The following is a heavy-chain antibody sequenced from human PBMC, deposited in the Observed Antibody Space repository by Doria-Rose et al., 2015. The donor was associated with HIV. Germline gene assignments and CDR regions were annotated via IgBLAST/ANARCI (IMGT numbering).Heavy chain of an antibody. D-gene: IGHD6-13*01. J-gene: IGHJ4*02. V-gene: IGHV2-26*01. Sequence: VQLVQSGPVLVKPTETLTLACTVSGGSLSSPGMGVSWIRQPPGKALEWLANIFSDDERSYQTSLKSRLTISRGTSKSQVVLTMTDMDPVDTATYYCARIKSSRWYHKYYFDFWGQGTLVIVSA. CDR3: ARIKSSRWYHKYYFDF. CDR2: IFSDDER. CDR1: GGSLSSPGMG.